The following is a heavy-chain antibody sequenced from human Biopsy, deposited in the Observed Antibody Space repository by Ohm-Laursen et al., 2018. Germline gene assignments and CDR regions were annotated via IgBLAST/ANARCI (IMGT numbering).Heavy chain of an antibody. J-gene: IGHJ2*01. CDR2: IYSSGST. V-gene: IGHV4-4*07. CDR3: ARQYYGSGMLSYFDL. Sequence: SETLSLTCTVSGCSIRSHYWTWIRQPAGKGLEWIGHIYSSGSTNYYPSLKSRVTMSVDTSKNQFSLKLSSVTAADTAVYFCARQYYGSGMLSYFDLWGRGTLVTVSS. CDR1: GCSIRSHY. D-gene: IGHD3-10*01.